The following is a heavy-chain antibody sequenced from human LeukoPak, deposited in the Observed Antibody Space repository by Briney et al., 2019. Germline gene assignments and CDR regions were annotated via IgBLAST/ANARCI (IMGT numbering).Heavy chain of an antibody. D-gene: IGHD6-19*01. CDR1: GGTFSSYA. CDR3: ARDLDSSGWAALDY. V-gene: IGHV1-69*05. Sequence: ASVKVSCKASGGTFSSYAISWVRQAPGQGLEWMGGIIPIFGTANYAQKFQGRVTITTDESTSTAYMELSSLRSEDTAVYYCARDLDSSGWAALDYWGQGTLVTVSS. CDR2: IIPIFGTA. J-gene: IGHJ4*02.